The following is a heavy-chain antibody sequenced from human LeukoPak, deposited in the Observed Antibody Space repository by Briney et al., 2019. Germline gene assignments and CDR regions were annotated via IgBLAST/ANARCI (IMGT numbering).Heavy chain of an antibody. CDR1: GGSFSTSS. CDR2: IFSSGST. J-gene: IGHJ5*01. V-gene: IGHV4-59*08. CDR3: ARLLRPLNWFDS. D-gene: IGHD2-15*01. Sequence: SGTPSPTFTISGGSFSTSSWGGMRQPPGKGLGNFGYIFSSGSTDYNPSLESRITISLDTSRNVFSLNLTSMTAADTAVYCCARLLRPLNWFDSWGQGTLVIVSS.